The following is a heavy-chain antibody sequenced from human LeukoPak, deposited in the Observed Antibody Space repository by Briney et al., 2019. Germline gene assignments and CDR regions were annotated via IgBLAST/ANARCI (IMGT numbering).Heavy chain of an antibody. CDR1: GGSFSGYY. J-gene: IGHJ5*02. CDR3: ARGFHYYGSGSYYPGWFDP. CDR2: INHSGST. V-gene: IGHV4-34*01. D-gene: IGHD3-10*01. Sequence: SETLSLTCAVYGGSFSGYYWSWIRQPPGKGLEWIGEINHSGSTNYNPSLKSRVTISVDTSKNQFSLKLSSETAADTAVYYCARGFHYYGSGSYYPGWFDPWGQGTLVTVSS.